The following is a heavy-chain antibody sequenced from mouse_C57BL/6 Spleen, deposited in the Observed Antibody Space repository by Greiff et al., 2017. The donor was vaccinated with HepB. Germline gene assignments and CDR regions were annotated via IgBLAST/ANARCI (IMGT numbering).Heavy chain of an antibody. J-gene: IGHJ4*01. CDR2: IDPENGDT. CDR3: TVVAIPGSMDY. CDR1: GFNIKDDY. V-gene: IGHV14-4*01. Sequence: EVQLQQSGAELVRPGASVKLSCTASGFNIKDDYMHWVKQRPEQGLEWIGWIDPENGDTEYASKFQGKATITADTSSNTAYLQLSSLTSADTAVYYCTVVAIPGSMDYWGQGTSVTVSS. D-gene: IGHD1-1*01.